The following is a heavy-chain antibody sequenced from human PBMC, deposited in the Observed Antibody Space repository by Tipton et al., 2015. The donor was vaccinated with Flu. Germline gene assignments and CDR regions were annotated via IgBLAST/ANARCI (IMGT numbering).Heavy chain of an antibody. Sequence: TLSLTCTVSGGSITRGSYYYNWIRQAAGKGLEWIGRIYTNANTNYKPSLKSRVTISVDTSKNQFSLKLSSVTTADTAVYYCARYHCPNGICDSFDYWGQGTLVTVSS. J-gene: IGHJ4*02. D-gene: IGHD2-8*01. CDR2: IYTNANT. V-gene: IGHV4-61*02. CDR1: GGSITRGSYY. CDR3: ARYHCPNGICDSFDY.